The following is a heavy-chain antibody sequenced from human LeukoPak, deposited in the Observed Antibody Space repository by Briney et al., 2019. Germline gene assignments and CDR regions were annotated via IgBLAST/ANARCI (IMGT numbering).Heavy chain of an antibody. V-gene: IGHV4-4*07. CDR3: ARDQGGSYFPYYYYGMDV. J-gene: IGHJ6*02. CDR1: GGSISSYY. D-gene: IGHD1-26*01. CDR2: IYTSGNT. Sequence: SETLSLTCTVSGGSISSYYWSWIRQPAGKGLEWIGRIYTSGNTNYNPSLKSRVTMSVDTSKNQFSLKLSSVTAADTAVYYCARDQGGSYFPYYYYGMDVWGQGTTVTVSS.